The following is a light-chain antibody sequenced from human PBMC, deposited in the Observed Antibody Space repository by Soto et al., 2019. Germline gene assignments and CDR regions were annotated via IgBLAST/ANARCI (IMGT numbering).Light chain of an antibody. CDR1: QSVSYN. Sequence: EIGMTQSPATLPVSPGETATLSCRASQSVSYNLAWYQQKPGQGPRLLIYGAFTRATGIPARFSGSGSGTEFTLTISSLQSEDVADYYCQQYKNWPPLTFGGGTKVQIK. J-gene: IGKJ4*01. CDR2: GAF. V-gene: IGKV3-15*01. CDR3: QQYKNWPPLT.